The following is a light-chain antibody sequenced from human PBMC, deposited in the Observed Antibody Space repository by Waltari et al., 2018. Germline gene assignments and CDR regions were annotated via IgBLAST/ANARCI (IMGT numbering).Light chain of an antibody. J-gene: IGKJ1*01. V-gene: IGKV3-20*01. CDR3: QQYGSSPWT. Sequence: MVLTQSPGTLSLSLWARDTFSCRASQSVSSSYSAWYQQQPGQAPRLLIYGESSRATGIPERFSGSGSGTDFTLTISRLEPEDFAVYYCQQYGSSPWTFGQGTKVEI. CDR1: QSVSSSY. CDR2: GES.